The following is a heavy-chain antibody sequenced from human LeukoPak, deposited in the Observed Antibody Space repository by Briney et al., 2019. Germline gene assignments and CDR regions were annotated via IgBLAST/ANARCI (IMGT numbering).Heavy chain of an antibody. CDR2: IKQDRSEK. V-gene: IGHV3-7*01. Sequence: GGSLRLSCAASGLTFTNYWMSWVRQAPGKGLELVANIKQDRSEKYYVDSVKGRFTISRDNSKNSLYLQMNSLRAEDTAVYSCARLREIPVFGVVTKSTSYFDYWGQGTLVTVSA. J-gene: IGHJ4*02. CDR1: GLTFTNYW. D-gene: IGHD3-3*01. CDR3: ARLREIPVFGVVTKSTSYFDY.